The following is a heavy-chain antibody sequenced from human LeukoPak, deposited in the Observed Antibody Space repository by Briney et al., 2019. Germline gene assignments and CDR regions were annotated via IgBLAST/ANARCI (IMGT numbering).Heavy chain of an antibody. D-gene: IGHD3-22*01. CDR2: INPNSGGT. CDR3: ARDYDKWPPDAFDI. V-gene: IGHV1-2*02. CDR1: GYTFTGYY. J-gene: IGHJ3*02. Sequence: GASVKVSCKASGYTFTGYYMHWVRQAPGQGLEWMGWINPNSGGTNYAQKFQSRVTMTRDTSISTAYMELSRLRSDDTAVYYCARDYDKWPPDAFDIWGQGTMVTVSS.